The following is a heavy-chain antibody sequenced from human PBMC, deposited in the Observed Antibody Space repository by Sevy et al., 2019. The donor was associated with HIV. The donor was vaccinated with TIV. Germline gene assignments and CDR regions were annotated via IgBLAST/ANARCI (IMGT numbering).Heavy chain of an antibody. CDR1: GFTFSSYG. J-gene: IGHJ4*02. V-gene: IGHV3-30*02. D-gene: IGHD5-18*01. CDR2: IRYDGSNK. Sequence: GGSLRLSCAAPGFTFSSYGMHWVRQAPGKGLEWVAFIRYDGSNKYYADSVKGRFTISRDNSKNTLYLQMNSLRAEDTAVYYCVREGVGGYSYSLDCWGQGTLVTVSS. CDR3: VREGVGGYSYSLDC.